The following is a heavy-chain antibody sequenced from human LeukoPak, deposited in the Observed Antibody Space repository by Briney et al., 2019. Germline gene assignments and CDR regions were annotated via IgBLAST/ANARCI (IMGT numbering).Heavy chain of an antibody. J-gene: IGHJ4*02. Sequence: SETLSLTCSVYGGSFSGYYWSWIRQPPGKGLEWIGEINHSGSTNYNPSLKSRVTISVDTSKNQFSLKLSSVTAADTAVYYCARGNGSSWYGGYYFDYWGQGTLVTVSS. V-gene: IGHV4-34*01. CDR3: ARGNGSSWYGGYYFDY. CDR2: INHSGST. D-gene: IGHD6-13*01. CDR1: GGSFSGYY.